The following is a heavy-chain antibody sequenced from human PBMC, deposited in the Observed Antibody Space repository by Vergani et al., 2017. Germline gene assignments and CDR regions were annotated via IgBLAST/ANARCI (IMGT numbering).Heavy chain of an antibody. Sequence: EVQLVESGGGLVQPGGSLRLSCAVSGFTVSSNYMSWVRQAPGKGLEWVSVINSGGSTYYADSVKGRFTISRDNSKNTMYLQMNSLRDEDTGVYYCARDLRLLYNRFDPWGQGTLVTVSS. CDR1: GFTVSSNY. V-gene: IGHV3-66*01. CDR2: INSGGST. J-gene: IGHJ5*02. D-gene: IGHD1-14*01. CDR3: ARDLRLLYNRFDP.